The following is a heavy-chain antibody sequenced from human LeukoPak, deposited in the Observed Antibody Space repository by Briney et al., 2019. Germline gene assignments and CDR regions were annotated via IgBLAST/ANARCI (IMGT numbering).Heavy chain of an antibody. CDR1: GYTFTSYY. Sequence: ASVKVSCKASGYTFTSYYMHWVRQAPGQGLEWMGIINPSGGSTSYAQKFQGKVTVTRDTSTSTVYMELSSLRSEDTAVYYCARRSEQQLSLWGQGTLVTVSS. J-gene: IGHJ4*02. V-gene: IGHV1-46*01. CDR3: ARRSEQQLSL. CDR2: INPSGGST. D-gene: IGHD6-13*01.